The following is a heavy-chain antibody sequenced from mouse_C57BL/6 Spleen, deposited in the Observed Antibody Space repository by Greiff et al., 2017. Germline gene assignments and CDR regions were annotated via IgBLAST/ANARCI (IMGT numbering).Heavy chain of an antibody. CDR1: GYTFTDYY. CDR2: IFPGSGST. D-gene: IGHD2-4*01. J-gene: IGHJ2*01. CDR3: TRTGDYDKAYYFDY. V-gene: IGHV1-75*01. Sequence: QVQLQQSGPELVKPGASVKISCKASGYTFTDYYINWVKQKPGQGLEWIGWIFPGSGSTYTNEKFKGTATLTVDKSSSTAYMLLSSLTSEDSAFYFCTRTGDYDKAYYFDYWGQGTTLTVSS.